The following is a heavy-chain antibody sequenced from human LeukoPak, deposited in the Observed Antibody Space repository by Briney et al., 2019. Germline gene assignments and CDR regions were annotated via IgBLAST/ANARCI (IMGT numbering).Heavy chain of an antibody. V-gene: IGHV1-2*02. CDR3: ARFEGYYYDSSGYYVN. CDR1: GYTFTGYY. D-gene: IGHD3-22*01. CDR2: INPNSGGT. J-gene: IGHJ4*02. Sequence: ASVKVSCKASGYTFTGYYMHWGRQAPGQGLEWMGWINPNSGGTNYAQKFQGRATMTRDTFISTAYMELSSLRSEDTAVYYCARFEGYYYDSSGYYVNWGQGTLVTVSS.